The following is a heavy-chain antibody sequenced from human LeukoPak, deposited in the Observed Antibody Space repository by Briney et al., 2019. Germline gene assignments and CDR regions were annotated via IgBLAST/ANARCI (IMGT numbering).Heavy chain of an antibody. CDR2: IDWEDDA. Sequence: SGPTLVNPTQTLRLTCTFSGFSLSTSGMAVTWIRQPPGKALEWLALIDWEDDAFYSASLKMRLTISKDTSKNLVVLTMTNMAPADTGTYYCARIPLYGAYLDYWGQGTLVTVSS. D-gene: IGHD4-17*01. V-gene: IGHV2-70*01. CDR3: ARIPLYGAYLDY. CDR1: GFSLSTSGMA. J-gene: IGHJ4*02.